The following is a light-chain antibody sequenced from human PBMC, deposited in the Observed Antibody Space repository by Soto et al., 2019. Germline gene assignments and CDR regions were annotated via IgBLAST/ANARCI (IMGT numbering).Light chain of an antibody. CDR3: QQSYTTPFT. CDR2: AAS. J-gene: IGKJ3*01. CDR1: QSIGNF. Sequence: DIQMTQSPSSLSASVGDRVTITCRASQSIGNFLNWYQQKPGKAPKLLISAASSFQGGVPSRFSGSGYGTDFTLTISSLQPEDFATYYCQQSYTTPFTFGPGTKVDIK. V-gene: IGKV1-39*01.